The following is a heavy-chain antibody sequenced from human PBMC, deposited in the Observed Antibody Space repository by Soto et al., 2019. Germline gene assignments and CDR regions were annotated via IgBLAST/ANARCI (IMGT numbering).Heavy chain of an antibody. CDR1: GYSFTSYW. J-gene: IGHJ5*02. CDR3: ATIPMTTVTTRPFDP. V-gene: IGHV5-10-1*01. Sequence: PGESLKISCKGSGYSFTSYWISWVRQMPGKGLEWMGRIDPSDSYTNYSPSFQGHVTISADKSISTAYLQWSSLKASDTAMYYCATIPMTTVTTRPFDPWGQGTLVTVSS. D-gene: IGHD4-17*01. CDR2: IDPSDSYT.